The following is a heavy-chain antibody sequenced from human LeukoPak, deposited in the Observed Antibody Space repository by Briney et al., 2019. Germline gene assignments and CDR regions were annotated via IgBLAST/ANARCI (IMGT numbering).Heavy chain of an antibody. Sequence: SQTLSLTCAISGDSVSSNSAAWNWIRQSPSRGLEWLGRTYYRSKWYNDYAVSVKSRITINPDTSKNQFSLQLNSVTPEDTAVYYCARYYYDSSGSYNLDYFDYWGQGTLVTVSS. J-gene: IGHJ4*02. CDR1: GDSVSSNSAA. V-gene: IGHV6-1*01. CDR3: ARYYYDSSGSYNLDYFDY. CDR2: TYYRSKWYN. D-gene: IGHD3-22*01.